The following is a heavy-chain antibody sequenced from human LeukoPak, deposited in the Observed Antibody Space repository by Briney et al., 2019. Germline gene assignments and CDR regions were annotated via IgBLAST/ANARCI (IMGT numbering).Heavy chain of an antibody. CDR2: IYHSGNT. V-gene: IGHV4-38-2*02. CDR1: SYSISSGYY. Sequence: SETLSLTCTVSSYSISSGYYWGWFRQPPGKGLEWIGSIYHSGNTYYRSSLKSRVTISVDTSKNQFSLKLNSVTNTDTAVYYCARGDIPDYWGQGTLVTVSS. CDR3: ARGDIPDY. D-gene: IGHD2-2*02. J-gene: IGHJ4*02.